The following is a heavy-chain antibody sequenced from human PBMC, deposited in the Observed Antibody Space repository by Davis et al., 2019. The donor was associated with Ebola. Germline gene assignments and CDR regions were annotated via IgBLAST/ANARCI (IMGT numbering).Heavy chain of an antibody. CDR3: ARHMGSSGWVLPNWFDP. J-gene: IGHJ5*02. CDR2: IYYSGST. D-gene: IGHD6-19*01. V-gene: IGHV4-39*01. CDR1: GGSISSSSYY. Sequence: SETLSLTCTVSGGSISSSSYYWGWIRQPPGKGLEWIGSIYYSGSTYYNPSLKSRVTISVDTSKNQFSLKLSSVTAADTAVYYCARHMGSSGWVLPNWFDPWGQGTLVTVSS.